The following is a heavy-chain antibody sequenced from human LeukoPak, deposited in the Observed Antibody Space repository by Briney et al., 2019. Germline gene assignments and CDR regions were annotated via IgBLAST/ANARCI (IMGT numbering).Heavy chain of an antibody. Sequence: PGGSLRLSCAASEFTFSSYAMSWVRQAPGKGLEWVANIKLDGSEKNYVDSVKGRFTISRDNTKNSLYLQMNSLRVEDTAVFYCARDQYDTWSRRGNFDSWGQGTLVIVSS. V-gene: IGHV3-7*03. J-gene: IGHJ4*02. CDR2: IKLDGSEK. CDR3: ARDQYDTWSRRGNFDS. D-gene: IGHD3-3*01. CDR1: EFTFSSYA.